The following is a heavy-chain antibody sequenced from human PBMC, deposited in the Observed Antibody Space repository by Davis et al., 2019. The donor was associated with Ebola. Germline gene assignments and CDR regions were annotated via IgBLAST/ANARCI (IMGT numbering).Heavy chain of an antibody. Sequence: AASVKVSCKASGYTFTSYYMHWVRQAPGQGLEWMGIINPSGGSTSYAQKFQGRVTMTTDTSTSTAYMELRSLRSDDTAVYYCARDRGSYPFDYWGQGTLVTVSS. CDR2: INPSGGST. J-gene: IGHJ4*02. V-gene: IGHV1-46*01. CDR3: ARDRGSYPFDY. CDR1: GYTFTSYY. D-gene: IGHD1-26*01.